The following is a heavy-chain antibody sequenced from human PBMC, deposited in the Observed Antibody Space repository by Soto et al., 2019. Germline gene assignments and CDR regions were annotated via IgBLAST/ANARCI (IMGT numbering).Heavy chain of an antibody. CDR1: GFTFSSYA. CDR3: AKTANGWFSAFDI. D-gene: IGHD6-19*01. J-gene: IGHJ3*02. V-gene: IGHV3-23*01. Sequence: EVQLLESGGGVVQPGGSLRLSCAASGFTFSSYAMSWVRQAPGKGLEWVSAISGSGGTTYYADSVKGRFTFSRDNSKNTLYLQMNSLIAEDTAVYYCAKTANGWFSAFDIWGQGTMVTVSS. CDR2: ISGSGGTT.